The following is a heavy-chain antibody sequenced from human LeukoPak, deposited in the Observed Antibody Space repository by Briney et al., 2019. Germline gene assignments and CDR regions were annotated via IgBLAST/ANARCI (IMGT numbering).Heavy chain of an antibody. D-gene: IGHD6-13*01. V-gene: IGHV4-4*07. CDR2: ISASGST. Sequence: PSETLSLTCTVSGGSISSYYWSWIRQPAGKGLEWIGRISASGSTNYAPSLRSRVTMSVDTSTNQFSLKLSSVTAADTAVYYCARVGAAAGNHYYYYYYMDVWGKGTTVTVSS. J-gene: IGHJ6*03. CDR1: GGSISSYY. CDR3: ARVGAAAGNHYYYYYYMDV.